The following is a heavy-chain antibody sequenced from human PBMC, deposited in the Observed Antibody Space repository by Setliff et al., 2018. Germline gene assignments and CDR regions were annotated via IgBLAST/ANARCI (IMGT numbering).Heavy chain of an antibody. CDR2: ISRSGVVI. CDR1: GFIFNPYA. Sequence: GGSLRLSCAASGFIFNPYAMNWVRQAPGKGLEWLSYISRSGVVIYYADSVRGRFTISRDNAEKSLWLHMNNLRVDDTAVYYCARWRSSSPDDFWGQGTLVTVSS. CDR3: ARWRSSSPDDF. V-gene: IGHV3-48*03. D-gene: IGHD6-6*01. J-gene: IGHJ4*02.